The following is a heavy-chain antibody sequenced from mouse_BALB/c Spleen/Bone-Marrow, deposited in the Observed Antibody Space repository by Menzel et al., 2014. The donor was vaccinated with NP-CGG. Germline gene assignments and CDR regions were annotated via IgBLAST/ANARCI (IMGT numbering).Heavy chain of an antibody. V-gene: IGHV1-63*02. Sequence: QVQLQQSGAELVRPGTSVKISCKASGYTFTDYWLSWVKQRPGHGLEWIGDIYPGGGYTNFNERFKGKATLTADTSSSTAYMQLSSLTSEDSAVYFCAREEHGNYDRFIDYWGQGTTLTVSS. CDR1: GYTFTDYW. CDR2: IYPGGGYT. J-gene: IGHJ2*01. CDR3: AREEHGNYDRFIDY. D-gene: IGHD2-1*01.